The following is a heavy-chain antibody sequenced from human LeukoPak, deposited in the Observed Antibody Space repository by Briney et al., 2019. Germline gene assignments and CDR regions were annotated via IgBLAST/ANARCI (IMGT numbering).Heavy chain of an antibody. CDR3: AKDQCTNGVCLFDY. CDR1: GFTFSAFG. Sequence: PGGPLRLSCAASGFTFSAFGMNWVRQAPGKGLEWVSAISGSGGSTYYADSVKGRFTISRDNSKNTLYLQMNSLRTEDTAVYYCAKDQCTNGVCLFDYWGQGTLVTVSS. V-gene: IGHV3-23*01. D-gene: IGHD2-8*01. CDR2: ISGSGGST. J-gene: IGHJ4*02.